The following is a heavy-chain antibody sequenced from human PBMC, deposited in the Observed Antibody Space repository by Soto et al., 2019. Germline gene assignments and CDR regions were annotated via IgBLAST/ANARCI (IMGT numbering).Heavy chain of an antibody. CDR2: IKSRTDGGTT. Sequence: EVQLVESGGGLVQPGGSLRLSCAASGFTFASAWMTWVRQAPGKGLEWVGQIKSRTDGGTTDYAAPVKGRFTISRDDSKNTLYLEMNSLKTEDTAVYYCTTDVPWSYGALRHWGQGNLVTVSS. CDR1: GFTFASAW. D-gene: IGHD1-26*01. V-gene: IGHV3-15*01. CDR3: TTDVPWSYGALRH. J-gene: IGHJ4*02.